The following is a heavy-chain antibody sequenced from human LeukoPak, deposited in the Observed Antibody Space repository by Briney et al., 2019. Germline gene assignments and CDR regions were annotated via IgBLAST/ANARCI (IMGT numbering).Heavy chain of an antibody. J-gene: IGHJ5*02. CDR2: ISYDGSNK. CDR3: AKDLAPYGRNWFDP. CDR1: GFTFSSYG. V-gene: IGHV3-30*18. Sequence: GGSLRLSCAASGFTFSSYGMHWVRQAPGKGLEWVAVISYDGSNKYYADSVKGRFTISRDNSKNTLYLQMNSLKAEDTAVYYCAKDLAPYGRNWFDPWGQGTLVTVSS. D-gene: IGHD3-10*01.